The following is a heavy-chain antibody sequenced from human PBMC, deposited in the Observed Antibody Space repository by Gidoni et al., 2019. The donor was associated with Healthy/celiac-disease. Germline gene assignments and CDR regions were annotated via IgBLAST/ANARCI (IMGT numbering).Heavy chain of an antibody. V-gene: IGHV1-69*01. D-gene: IGHD2-15*01. CDR3: AREIERRTDCSGGSCYYYYYGMDV. J-gene: IGHJ6*02. CDR1: GGTFLSYA. Sequence: QVQLVQSGAQVTTPGSSVKVSCQASGGTFLSYALSWVRQAPGQGLEWMGGIIPSLGTANYAQKVQGRVTITADESTSTAYMELSSLRSEDTAVYYCAREIERRTDCSGGSCYYYYYGMDVWGQGTTVTVSS. CDR2: IIPSLGTA.